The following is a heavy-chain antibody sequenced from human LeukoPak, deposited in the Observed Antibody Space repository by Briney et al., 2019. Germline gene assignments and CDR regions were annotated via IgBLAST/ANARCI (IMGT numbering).Heavy chain of an antibody. J-gene: IGHJ4*02. CDR3: ARAFLGLNYGDYRGPFDY. CDR1: GFTFDDYG. D-gene: IGHD4-17*01. V-gene: IGHV3-20*01. CDR2: LNWNGGST. Sequence: GGSLRLSCAASGFTFDDYGMSWVRQAPGKGLEWVSGLNWNGGSTGYADSVKGRFTISRDNAKNSLYLQMNSLRAEDTALYHCARAFLGLNYGDYRGPFDYWGQGTLVTVSS.